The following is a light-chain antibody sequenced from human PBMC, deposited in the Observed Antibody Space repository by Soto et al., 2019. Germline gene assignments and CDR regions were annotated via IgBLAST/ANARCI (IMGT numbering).Light chain of an antibody. J-gene: IGKJ1*01. Sequence: EVVMTQSPATLSVSPGERATLSCRASQSIYTNLAWYQQKPGQAPRVLIYGTSTRATGIPARFSGSGSGTEFTLTISSLQSEDFAVYYCQQYDNWPRTFGQGTKVDIK. CDR3: QQYDNWPRT. CDR1: QSIYTN. CDR2: GTS. V-gene: IGKV3-15*01.